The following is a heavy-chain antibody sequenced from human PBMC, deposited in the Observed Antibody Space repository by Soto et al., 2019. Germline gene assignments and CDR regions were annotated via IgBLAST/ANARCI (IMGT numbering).Heavy chain of an antibody. CDR2: IYSGGST. V-gene: IGHV3-66*01. CDR1: GFTVSSNY. J-gene: IGHJ4*02. D-gene: IGHD2-15*01. CDR3: ARDRVVAATSVDY. Sequence: EVQLVESGGGLVQPGGSLRLSCAASGFTVSSNYMSWVRQAPGKGLEWVSVIYSGGSTYYADSVKGMFTISRDNSKNTLYLQMNSLRAEDTAVYYCARDRVVAATSVDYWGQGTLVTVSS.